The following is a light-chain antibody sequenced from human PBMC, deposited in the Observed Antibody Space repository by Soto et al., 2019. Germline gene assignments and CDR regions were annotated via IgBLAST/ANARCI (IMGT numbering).Light chain of an antibody. J-gene: IGLJ2*01. CDR2: GSS. CDR1: SSNIGAGYD. CDR3: QSYDSSLSGVV. V-gene: IGLV1-40*01. Sequence: QAVVPQPPSVSGAPGQGVTISCTGDSSNIGAGYDVHWYHQIPGTAPTLLIYGSSNRPSGVPDRFSGSKSGTSASLAITGLQAEDEGEYYCQSYDSSLSGVVFGGGTKLTVL.